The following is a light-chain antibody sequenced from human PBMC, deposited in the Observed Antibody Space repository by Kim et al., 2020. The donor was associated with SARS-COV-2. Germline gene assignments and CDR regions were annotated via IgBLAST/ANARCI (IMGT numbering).Light chain of an antibody. CDR1: LRVSCTY. CDR3: HQYGSSPRT. CDR2: GAP. J-gene: IGKJ2*01. V-gene: IGKV3-20*01. Sequence: IATLASRARLRVSCTYLAWYQQKPGPAPRLLIFGAPSRATGIPDRFSGSRSVGSWSGTDFTLTISRLEPEDFAVYYCHQYGSSPRTCGQETELE.